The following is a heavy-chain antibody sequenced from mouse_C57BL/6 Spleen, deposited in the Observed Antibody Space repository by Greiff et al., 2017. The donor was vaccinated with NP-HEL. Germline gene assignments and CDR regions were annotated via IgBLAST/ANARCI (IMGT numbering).Heavy chain of an antibody. CDR2: ISSGGSYT. CDR3: ARQTTVVASNAMDY. J-gene: IGHJ4*01. V-gene: IGHV5-6*02. CDR1: GFTFSSYG. D-gene: IGHD1-1*01. Sequence: EVKLEESGGDLVKPGGSLKLSCAASGFTFSSYGMSWVRQTPDKRLEWVATISSGGSYTYYPDSVKGRFTISRDNAKNTLYLQMSSLKSEDTAMYYCARQTTVVASNAMDYWGQGTSVTVSS.